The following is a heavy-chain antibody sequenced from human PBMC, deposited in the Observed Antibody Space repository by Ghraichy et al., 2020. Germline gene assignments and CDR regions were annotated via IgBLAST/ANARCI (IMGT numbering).Heavy chain of an antibody. CDR1: RFTFNAYG. CDR2: ISYDGSNQ. J-gene: IGHJ4*02. Sequence: GGSLRLSCAASRFTFNAYGMHWVRQAPGKGLEWVAAISYDGSNQYYADSVKGRFTISRDNSKNTLVLQMNSLRVEDTATYFCAKDFSSVVVVAATGLDSWGQGTLVTVSS. V-gene: IGHV3-30*18. D-gene: IGHD2-15*01. CDR3: AKDFSSVVVVAATGLDS.